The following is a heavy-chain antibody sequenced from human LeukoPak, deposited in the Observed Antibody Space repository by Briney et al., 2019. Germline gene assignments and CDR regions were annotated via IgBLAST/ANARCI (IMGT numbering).Heavy chain of an antibody. CDR2: ISGSGGST. D-gene: IGHD5-12*01. V-gene: IGHV3-23*01. CDR1: GFTFSSYE. CDR3: AKEFDSGYDYFDY. Sequence: GGSLRLSCAASGFTFSSYEMNWVRQAPGKGLEWVSAISGSGGSTYYADSVKGRFTISRDNSKNTLYLQMNSLRAEDTAVYYCAKEFDSGYDYFDYWGQGTLVTVSS. J-gene: IGHJ4*02.